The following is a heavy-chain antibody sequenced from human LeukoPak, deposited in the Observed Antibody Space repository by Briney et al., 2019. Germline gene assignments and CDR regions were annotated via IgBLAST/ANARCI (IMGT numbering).Heavy chain of an antibody. Sequence: HGESLKISCEGSGYSFTSYWVGWVRQMPGKGLEWMGIIYPGDSDTRYSPSFEGQVTISADKSISTAYLQWSSLKASDTAMYYCARRGSRGSSSWFDPWGQGTLVTVSS. J-gene: IGHJ5*02. CDR1: GYSFTSYW. CDR2: IYPGDSDT. D-gene: IGHD2-15*01. CDR3: ARRGSRGSSSWFDP. V-gene: IGHV5-51*01.